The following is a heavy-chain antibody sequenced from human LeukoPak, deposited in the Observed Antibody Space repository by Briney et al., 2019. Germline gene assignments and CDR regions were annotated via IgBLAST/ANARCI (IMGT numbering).Heavy chain of an antibody. CDR1: GGSISGYY. V-gene: IGHV4-59*01. CDR3: ARRTGYYDGFDY. Sequence: KASETLSLTCTVSGGSISGYYWSRVRQPPGEGLEWIGYIYYSGNTNYNSSLKSRLTISLDTSKNQFSLKLSSVTAADTAVYYCARRTGYYDGFDYWGQGTLVTVSS. D-gene: IGHD3/OR15-3a*01. J-gene: IGHJ4*02. CDR2: IYYSGNT.